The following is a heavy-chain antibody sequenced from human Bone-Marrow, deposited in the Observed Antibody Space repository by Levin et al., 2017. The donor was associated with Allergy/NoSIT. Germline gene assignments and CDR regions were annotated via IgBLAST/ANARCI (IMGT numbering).Heavy chain of an antibody. CDR1: GFTFSSYA. J-gene: IGHJ4*02. CDR3: AKAREAGARSFDY. Sequence: GGSLRLSCAASGFTFSSYAMSRVRQAPGKGLEWVSTIGSGGVPYYADSVKGRLTISRDVSKNTVFLQMDSLRAEDTAVYYCAKAREAGARSFDYWGQGTQVTVSS. CDR2: IGSGGVP. D-gene: IGHD6-13*01. V-gene: IGHV3-23*01.